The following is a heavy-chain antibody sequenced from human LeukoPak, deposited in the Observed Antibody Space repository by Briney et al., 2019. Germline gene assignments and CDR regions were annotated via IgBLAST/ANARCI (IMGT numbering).Heavy chain of an antibody. D-gene: IGHD3-10*01. CDR3: ARGRESSKLTSSDSFDL. J-gene: IGHJ3*01. CDR2: MSPNSGKT. V-gene: IGHV1-8*01. CDR1: GYSFTNYD. Sequence: GASVKVSCKTSGYSFTNYDINWVRQATGQGLEWMGWMSPNSGKTGYAQKFQGRVTMTKNTSMSTAYMELSSLTSEDTAVYYCARGRESSKLTSSDSFDLWGQGTIVTVSS.